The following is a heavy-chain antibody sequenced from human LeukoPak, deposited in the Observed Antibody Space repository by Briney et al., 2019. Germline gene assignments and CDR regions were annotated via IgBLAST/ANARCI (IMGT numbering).Heavy chain of an antibody. D-gene: IGHD3-10*01. Sequence: SETLSLTCTVSGGSISSSSYYWGWIRQPPGKGLEWIGYIYYSGSTNYNPSLKSRVTISVDTSKNQFSLKLSSVTAADTAVYYCARHDYHSGGEFDYWGQGTLVTVSS. V-gene: IGHV4-61*05. J-gene: IGHJ4*02. CDR3: ARHDYHSGGEFDY. CDR1: GGSISSSSYY. CDR2: IYYSGST.